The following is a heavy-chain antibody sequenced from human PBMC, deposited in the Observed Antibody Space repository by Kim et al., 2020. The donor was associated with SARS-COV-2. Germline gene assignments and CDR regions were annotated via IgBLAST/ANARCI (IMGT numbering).Heavy chain of an antibody. Sequence: GGSLRLSCAASGFTFSSYGMHWVRRAPGKGLEWVAVIWYDGSNKYYADSVKGRFTISRDNSKNTLYLQMNSLRAEDTAVYYCAKEDMITFGEVIVALDYWGQGTLVTVSS. CDR2: IWYDGSNK. CDR1: GFTFSSYG. CDR3: AKEDMITFGEVIVALDY. J-gene: IGHJ4*02. V-gene: IGHV3-33*06. D-gene: IGHD3-16*02.